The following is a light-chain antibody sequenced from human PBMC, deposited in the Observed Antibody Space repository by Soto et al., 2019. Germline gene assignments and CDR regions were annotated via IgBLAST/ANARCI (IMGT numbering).Light chain of an antibody. V-gene: IGKV1-5*01. CDR1: QSISSW. J-gene: IGKJ1*01. CDR3: QQYNSYSWT. CDR2: DAS. Sequence: DTQMTLSPSTLSASVGDRVTITCRASQSISSWLAWYQQKPGKAPKLLIYDASSLESGVPSRFSGSGSGTEFTLPISSLQPDDFATYYCQQYNSYSWTFGQGTKVEIK.